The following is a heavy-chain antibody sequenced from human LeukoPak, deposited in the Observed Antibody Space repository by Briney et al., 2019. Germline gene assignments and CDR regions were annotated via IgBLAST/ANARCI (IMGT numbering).Heavy chain of an antibody. CDR2: IIPIFGTA. V-gene: IGHV1-69*05. D-gene: IGHD3-22*01. Sequence: GASVKVSCKASGGTFSSYAISWVRQAPGQGLEWMGGIIPIFGTANYAQKFQGRVTITTDESTSTAYMELSSLRSEDTAVYYRARDRVRDYDSSGYHDYWGQGTLVTVSS. J-gene: IGHJ4*02. CDR1: GGTFSSYA. CDR3: ARDRVRDYDSSGYHDY.